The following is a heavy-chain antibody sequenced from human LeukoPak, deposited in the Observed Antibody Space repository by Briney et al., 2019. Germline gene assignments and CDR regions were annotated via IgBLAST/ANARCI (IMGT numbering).Heavy chain of an antibody. D-gene: IGHD1-1*01. CDR2: INHRGDT. CDR1: GGSISGSTYY. Sequence: PSETLTLMCTVSGGSISGSTYYWGWIRQSPGKGLEWIAEINHRGDTNYNPSVKSRVTISVDTSKNQFSLKVTSLTAADTAVYYCARGPTISETGYFDYWGQGAPVTVSS. J-gene: IGHJ4*03. CDR3: ARGPTISETGYFDY. V-gene: IGHV4-39*07.